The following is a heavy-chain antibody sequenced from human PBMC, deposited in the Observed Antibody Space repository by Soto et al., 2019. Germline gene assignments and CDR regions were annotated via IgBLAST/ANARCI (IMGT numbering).Heavy chain of an antibody. CDR3: AHFTILRLNV. CDR1: GFSLNTGGVG. J-gene: IGHJ6*02. V-gene: IGHV2-5*02. Sequence: QITLKESGPTLVKPTQSLTLTCTFSGFSLNTGGVGVGWVRQPPGKALEWLALIYWDDDKRYSPSLKSRLTITTDTSKSQVVLTMTNMDPVDTATYYCAHFTILRLNVWGQGTTVTVSS. CDR2: IYWDDDK. D-gene: IGHD3-16*01.